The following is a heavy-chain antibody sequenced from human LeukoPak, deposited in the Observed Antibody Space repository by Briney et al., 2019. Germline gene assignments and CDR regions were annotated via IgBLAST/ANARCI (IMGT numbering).Heavy chain of an antibody. J-gene: IGHJ5*02. V-gene: IGHV4-61*01. CDR1: GGSVSSGSYY. Sequence: SETLSLTCTVSGGSVSSGSYYWSWIRQPPGKGLEWIGYIYYSGSTNYNPSLKSRVTISVDTSKNQFSLKLSSVTAADTAVYYCARGVVTYYYGSGSYRFDLWGQGTLVTVSS. CDR3: ARGVVTYYYGSGSYRFDL. CDR2: IYYSGST. D-gene: IGHD3-10*01.